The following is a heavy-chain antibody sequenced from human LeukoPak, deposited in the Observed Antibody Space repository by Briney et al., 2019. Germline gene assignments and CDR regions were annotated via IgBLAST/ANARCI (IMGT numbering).Heavy chain of an antibody. Sequence: ASVKVCCKASGYTFTGYYMHWVRQAAGQRLEWMGWINPNSGGKNYAQKFQGRVTMTRETSISTAYMELTRLRSDATAVYYCARGVGIIDAFDIWGQGTMVTVSS. D-gene: IGHD3-10*01. CDR2: INPNSGGK. J-gene: IGHJ3*02. CDR1: GYTFTGYY. V-gene: IGHV1-2*02. CDR3: ARGVGIIDAFDI.